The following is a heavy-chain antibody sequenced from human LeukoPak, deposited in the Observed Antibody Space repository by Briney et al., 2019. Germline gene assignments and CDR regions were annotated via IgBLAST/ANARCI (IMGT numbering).Heavy chain of an antibody. CDR3: AREAYYYDSSGYYFRPPHLGY. V-gene: IGHV3-30*03. Sequence: GGSLRLSCAASGFTFSSYSMNWVRQAPGKGLEWVAVISYDGSNKYYADSVKGRFTISRDNSKNTLYLQMNSLRAEDTAVYYCAREAYYYDSSGYYFRPPHLGYWGQGTLVTVSS. CDR2: ISYDGSNK. D-gene: IGHD3-22*01. CDR1: GFTFSSYS. J-gene: IGHJ4*02.